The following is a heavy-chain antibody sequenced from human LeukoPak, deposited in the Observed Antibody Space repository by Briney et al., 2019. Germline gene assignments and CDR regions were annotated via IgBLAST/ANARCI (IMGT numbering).Heavy chain of an antibody. CDR1: GGSFSGYY. CDR2: INHSGST. V-gene: IGHV4-34*01. J-gene: IGHJ4*02. D-gene: IGHD2-15*01. CDR3: ARGRYCSGGSCYEG. Sequence: SETLSLTCAVYGGSFSGYYWSWIRQPPGKGLEWIGEINHSGSTNYNPSLKSRVTISVDMSKNQFSLKLSSVTAADTAVYYCARGRYCSGGSCYEGWGQGTLVTVSS.